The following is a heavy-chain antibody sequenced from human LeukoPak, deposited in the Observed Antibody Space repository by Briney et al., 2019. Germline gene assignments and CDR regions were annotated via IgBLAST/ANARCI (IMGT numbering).Heavy chain of an antibody. V-gene: IGHV1-18*01. CDR3: ARLRKVRGLNWFDP. CDR1: GGTFSSYA. D-gene: IGHD3-10*01. J-gene: IGHJ5*02. Sequence: ASVKVSCKASGGTFSSYAISWVRQAPGQGLEWMGWISAYNGNTNYAQKLQGRVTMTTDTSTSTAYMELSSLRSEDTAVYYCARLRKVRGLNWFDPWGQGTLVTVSS. CDR2: ISAYNGNT.